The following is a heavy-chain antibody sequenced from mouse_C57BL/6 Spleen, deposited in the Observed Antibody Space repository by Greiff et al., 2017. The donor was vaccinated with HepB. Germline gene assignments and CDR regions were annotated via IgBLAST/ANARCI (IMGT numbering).Heavy chain of an antibody. CDR2: INYDGSST. CDR1: GFTFSDYY. J-gene: IGHJ1*03. CDR3: ARTGLYWDVDV. Sequence: DVMLAESEGGLVQPGSSLTLSCTASGFTFSDYYMAWVRQVPEKGLEWVANINYDGSSTYYLDSLKSRFIISRDNAKNIRYLQMSSLKSEDTATYYCARTGLYWDVDVWGTGTTVAVAS. V-gene: IGHV5-16*01. D-gene: IGHD4-1*01.